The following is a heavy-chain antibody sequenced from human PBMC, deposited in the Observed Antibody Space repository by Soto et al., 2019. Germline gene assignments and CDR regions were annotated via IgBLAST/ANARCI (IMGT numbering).Heavy chain of an antibody. CDR2: ISYDGSNK. CDR1: GFTFSSYG. Sequence: QVQLVESGGGVVQPGRSLRLSCAASGFTFSSYGMHWVRQPPGKGLEWVAVISYDGSNKYYADSVKGRFTISRDNSKNTLYLQMNSLRAEDTAVYYCAKVSPSGSFDYWGQGTLVTVSS. CDR3: AKVSPSGSFDY. J-gene: IGHJ4*02. D-gene: IGHD1-26*01. V-gene: IGHV3-30*18.